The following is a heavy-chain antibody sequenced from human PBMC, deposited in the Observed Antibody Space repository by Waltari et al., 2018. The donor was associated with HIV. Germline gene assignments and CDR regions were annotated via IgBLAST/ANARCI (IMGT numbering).Heavy chain of an antibody. J-gene: IGHJ4*02. V-gene: IGHV3-15*01. CDR3: TTFEMGTTRNF. CDR2: IRSKTDGGAT. Sequence: VQLVESGGVLVTPGWSLKISCAVSGITFKNAWLSWVRQAPGKGLQWLGHIRSKTDGGATDYAAPLSGRFAISTDDFNNTMFLEMKTLKVDDTAVYYCTTFEMGTTRNFWGQGTLVTVSS. CDR1: GITFKNAW. D-gene: IGHD1-26*01.